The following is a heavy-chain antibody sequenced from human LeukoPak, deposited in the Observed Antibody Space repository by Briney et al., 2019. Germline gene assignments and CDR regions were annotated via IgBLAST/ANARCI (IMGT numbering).Heavy chain of an antibody. V-gene: IGHV4-31*03. Sequence: SETLSLTCTVSGGSISSDEYYWSWIRQHPGKGLEWIGYIYYSGSTYYNPSLKSRVTISVDTSKNQFSLKLSSVTAADTAVYYCARSAQYYDILTGYSRLGYFDYWGQGTLVTVSS. J-gene: IGHJ4*02. CDR2: IYYSGST. CDR1: GGSISSDEYY. CDR3: ARSAQYYDILTGYSRLGYFDY. D-gene: IGHD3-9*01.